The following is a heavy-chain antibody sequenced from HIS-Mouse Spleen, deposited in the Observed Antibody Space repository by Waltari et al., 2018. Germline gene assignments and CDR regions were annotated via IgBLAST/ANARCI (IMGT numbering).Heavy chain of an antibody. Sequence: QVQLVESGGGVVQPGRSLRLACAASRFTFSSFASAWSRQAPGKGLECVAVISYDGSNKYYADSVKGRFTISKDNSKNTLYLQMNSLRAEDTAVYYCAKDRLYDSSGYYFDAFDIWGQGTMVTVSS. D-gene: IGHD3-22*01. CDR3: AKDRLYDSSGYYFDAFDI. V-gene: IGHV3-30*18. CDR2: ISYDGSNK. CDR1: RFTFSSFA. J-gene: IGHJ3*02.